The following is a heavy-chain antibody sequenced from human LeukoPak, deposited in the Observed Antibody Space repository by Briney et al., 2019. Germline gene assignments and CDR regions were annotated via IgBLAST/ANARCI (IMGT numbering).Heavy chain of an antibody. D-gene: IGHD3-22*01. CDR1: GFTFSSNY. J-gene: IGHJ4*02. CDR3: AREGPPYDSSGYSHPFDY. V-gene: IGHV3-66*01. CDR2: IYSGGST. Sequence: GGSLRLSCAASGFTFSSNYMSWVRQAPGKGLEWVSVIYSGGSTYYADSVKGRFTISRDNSKNTLYLQMNSLRAEDTAVYYCAREGPPYDSSGYSHPFDYWGQGTLVTVSS.